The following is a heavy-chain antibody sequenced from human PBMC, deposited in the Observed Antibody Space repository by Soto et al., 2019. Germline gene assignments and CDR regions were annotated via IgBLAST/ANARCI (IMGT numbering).Heavy chain of an antibody. D-gene: IGHD4-17*01. Sequence: QVQLVQSGAEVKKPGSSVKVSCKASGSTFSSYAISWVRQAPGQGLEWMGGIIPIFGTANYAQKFQGRVTITADESTSTAYMELSSLRSEDTAVYYCAKTSPPHGDYAPRHGIDVWGQGTTVTVSS. CDR1: GSTFSSYA. CDR3: AKTSPPHGDYAPRHGIDV. J-gene: IGHJ6*02. V-gene: IGHV1-69*01. CDR2: IIPIFGTA.